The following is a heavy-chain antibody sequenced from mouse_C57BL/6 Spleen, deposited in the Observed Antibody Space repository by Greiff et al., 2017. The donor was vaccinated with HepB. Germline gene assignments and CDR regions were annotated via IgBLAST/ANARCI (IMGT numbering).Heavy chain of an antibody. V-gene: IGHV1-82*01. Sequence: QVQLQQSGPELVKPGASVKISCKASGYAFSSSWMNWVKPRPGTGLEWIGRIYPGDGDTNYNGKFKVKATLTADISSSTAYMQLRSLTSEDSAVFFGARSGGNSPGNLDVWGTGTTVTVAS. CDR2: IYPGDGDT. J-gene: IGHJ1*03. CDR1: GYAFSSSW. D-gene: IGHD2-1*01. CDR3: ARSGGNSPGNLDV.